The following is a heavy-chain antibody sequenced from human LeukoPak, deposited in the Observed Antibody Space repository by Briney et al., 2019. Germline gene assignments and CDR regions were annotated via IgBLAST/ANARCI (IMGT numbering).Heavy chain of an antibody. CDR2: VIHSGSA. CDR1: GGSFSGYY. CDR3: ARTPSEMVADY. J-gene: IGHJ4*02. Sequence: SETLSLTCVVYGGSFSGYYWSWIRQPPGKELEWIGEVIHSGSARYNPSLKSRVTISVDTSKNQFSLKLTSVTAADTAVYYCARTPSEMVADYWGQGTLVTVSS. V-gene: IGHV4-34*12. D-gene: IGHD5-24*01.